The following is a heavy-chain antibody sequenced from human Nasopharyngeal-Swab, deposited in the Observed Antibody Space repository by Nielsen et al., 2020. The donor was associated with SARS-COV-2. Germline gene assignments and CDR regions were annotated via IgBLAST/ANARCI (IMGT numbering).Heavy chain of an antibody. CDR2: IIPIFGTA. V-gene: IGHV1-69*06. CDR3: ARAHPGYSSSWYDYYYYYMDV. Sequence: SVKVSCKASGGTFSSYAISWVRQAPGQGLEWMRGIIPIFGTANYAQKFQGRVTITADKSTSTAYMELSSLRSEDTAVYYCARAHPGYSSSWYDYYYYYMDVWGKGTTVTVSS. CDR1: GGTFSSYA. D-gene: IGHD6-13*01. J-gene: IGHJ6*03.